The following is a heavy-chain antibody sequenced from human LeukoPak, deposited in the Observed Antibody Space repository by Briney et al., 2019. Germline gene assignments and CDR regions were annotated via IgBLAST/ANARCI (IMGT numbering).Heavy chain of an antibody. D-gene: IGHD3-10*01. Sequence: ASVKVSCKASGYTFTSYYMHWVRQAPGQGLEWMGIINPSGGSTSYAQKFQGRVTMTRDMSTSTVYMELSSLRSEDTAVYYRARAERGYYFDYWGQGTLVTVSS. J-gene: IGHJ4*02. CDR2: INPSGGST. V-gene: IGHV1-46*01. CDR3: ARAERGYYFDY. CDR1: GYTFTSYY.